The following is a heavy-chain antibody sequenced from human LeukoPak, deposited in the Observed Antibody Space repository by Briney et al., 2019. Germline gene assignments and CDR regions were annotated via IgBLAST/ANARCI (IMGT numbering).Heavy chain of an antibody. Sequence: ASVKVSCKASGYTFTTYYMHWVRQAPGQGLEWMGIINPSSGSTSYAQKFQGRVTITADESTSTAYMELSSLRSEDTAVYYCAREPYCSSTSCIYGGGGYDYYYGMDVWGQGTTVTVSS. CDR3: AREPYCSSTSCIYGGGGYDYYYGMDV. D-gene: IGHD2-2*01. J-gene: IGHJ6*02. CDR1: GYTFTTYY. V-gene: IGHV1-46*01. CDR2: INPSSGST.